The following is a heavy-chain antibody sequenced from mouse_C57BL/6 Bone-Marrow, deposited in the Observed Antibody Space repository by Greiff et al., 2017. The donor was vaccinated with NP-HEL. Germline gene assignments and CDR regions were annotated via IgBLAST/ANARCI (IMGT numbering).Heavy chain of an antibody. D-gene: IGHD6-1*01. V-gene: IGHV1-15*01. CDR2: IDPETGGT. CDR1: GYTFTDYE. Sequence: QVHVKQSGAELVRPGASVTLSCKASGYTFTDYEMHWVKQTPVHGLEWIGAIDPETGGTAYNQKFKGKAILTADKSSSTAYMELRSLTSEDSAVYYCTCRGGIDYWGQGTTLTVSS. CDR3: TCRGGIDY. J-gene: IGHJ2*01.